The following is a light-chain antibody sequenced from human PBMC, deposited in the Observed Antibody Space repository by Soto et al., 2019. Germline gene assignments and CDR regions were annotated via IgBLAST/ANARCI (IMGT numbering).Light chain of an antibody. Sequence: QSALTQPRSVSGSPGQSVTISCTGTRSDVGGYNYVSWYQHHPGKAPKLMIYDVTVRPSGVPDRFSASKSGSTASLTISGLQPDDEADYYCCSYAGSSWVFGGGTKLTVL. V-gene: IGLV2-11*01. CDR3: CSYAGSSWV. CDR2: DVT. CDR1: RSDVGGYNY. J-gene: IGLJ3*02.